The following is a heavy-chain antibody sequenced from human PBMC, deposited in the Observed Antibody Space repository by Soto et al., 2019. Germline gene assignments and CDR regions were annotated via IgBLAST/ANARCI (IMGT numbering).Heavy chain of an antibody. J-gene: IGHJ4*02. Sequence: QVQLQESGPGLVKPSQTLSLTCTVSGGSISSGDYSWGGIRQPPGKGREWIGYFYSSGSTYYTPSLKSRVTISVDTSKNQFSLKLSSVTAADTAVYYCARAQGSGFLVSWGQGTLVTVSS. CDR3: ARAQGSGFLVS. CDR1: GGSISSGDYS. D-gene: IGHD3-10*01. V-gene: IGHV4-30-4*01. CDR2: FYSSGST.